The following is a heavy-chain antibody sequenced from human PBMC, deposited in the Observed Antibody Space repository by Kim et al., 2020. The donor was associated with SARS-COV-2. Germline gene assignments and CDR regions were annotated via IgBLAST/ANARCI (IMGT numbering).Heavy chain of an antibody. D-gene: IGHD4-17*01. CDR1: GGPLNNYY. CDR3: VRGLRGFCFDS. V-gene: IGHV4-59*01. Sequence: SETLSLTCNVSGGPLNNYYWSWIRQPPGKTLEGSGYIHSTGITNSKGPPKSRVTISIDSSKSQYSLWMTSVTAADAAVYYCVRGLRGFCFDSWGQGTAGAVPS. J-gene: IGHJ4*02. CDR2: IHSTGIT.